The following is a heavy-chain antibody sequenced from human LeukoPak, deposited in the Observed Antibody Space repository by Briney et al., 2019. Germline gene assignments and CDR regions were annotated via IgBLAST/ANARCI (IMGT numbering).Heavy chain of an antibody. CDR3: ARDLTGGSYPPGAAFDI. CDR1: GGTFISYA. J-gene: IGHJ3*02. Sequence: GASVKVSYKASGGTFISYAISWVRQAPGQGLEWMGGIIPIFGTANYAQKFQGRVTITADESTSTAYMELSSLRSEDTAVYYCARDLTGGSYPPGAAFDIWGQGTMVTVSS. D-gene: IGHD1-26*01. V-gene: IGHV1-69*13. CDR2: IIPIFGTA.